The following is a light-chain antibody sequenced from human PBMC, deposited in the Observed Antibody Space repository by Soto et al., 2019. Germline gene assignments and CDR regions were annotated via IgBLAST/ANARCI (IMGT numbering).Light chain of an antibody. J-gene: IGLJ2*01. V-gene: IGLV1-40*01. CDR2: GNS. Sequence: QSVLTQPPSVSGAPGQRVTISCTGSSSNIGAGYDVHWYQQLPGTAPKLLIYGNSNRPSGVPDRFSGSKSGTSASLAITGLEAEDEADYYSQSYDSSLSGGVFVGGTKLTVL. CDR1: SSNIGAGYD. CDR3: QSYDSSLSGGV.